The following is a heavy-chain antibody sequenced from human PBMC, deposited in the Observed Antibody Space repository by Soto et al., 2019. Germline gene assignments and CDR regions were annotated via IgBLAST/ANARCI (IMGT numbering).Heavy chain of an antibody. D-gene: IGHD3-10*01. CDR3: TTGSTGRDY. CDR1: GFTFTSAL. J-gene: IGHJ4*02. Sequence: EVQLVESGGGLVKPGGSLRLSCAASGFTFTSALMTWVRQAPGKGLEWVGRVKSKTDGGTTDYAEPVKGRFTISRDDSEKTRYLQMNSLKTEDTAVYYCTTGSTGRDYWGQGTLVTVSS. CDR2: VKSKTDGGTT. V-gene: IGHV3-15*01.